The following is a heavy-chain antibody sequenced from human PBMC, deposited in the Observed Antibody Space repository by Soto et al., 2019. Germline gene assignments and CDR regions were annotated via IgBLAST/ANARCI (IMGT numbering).Heavy chain of an antibody. CDR2: ISISSTYI. CDR3: ARSGIAAAALLDY. CDR1: GFSLRTYT. J-gene: IGHJ4*02. D-gene: IGHD6-13*01. V-gene: IGHV3-21*01. Sequence: GSLRLSCAASGFSLRTYTMNWVRQAPGKGLEWVSSISISSTYIHYADSVKGRFTISRDNAKNSLHLQMSSLRAEDTAVYYCARSGIAAAALLDYWGRGTLVTVSS.